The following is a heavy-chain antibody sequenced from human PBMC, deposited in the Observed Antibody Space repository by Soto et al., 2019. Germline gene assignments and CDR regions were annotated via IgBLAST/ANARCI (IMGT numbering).Heavy chain of an antibody. D-gene: IGHD3-10*01. Sequence: QVHLVQSGAEVKKPGASVKVSCKASGYTFTNYDINWVRQAPGQGLEWMGWISTYTGNTNYAQKLQGRVTMTTDTATSTAYMELGSLRSDDTAVYYCASGYYYGSGRPTPGGMDVWGQGTTVTVSS. CDR2: ISTYTGNT. CDR3: ASGYYYGSGRPTPGGMDV. CDR1: GYTFTNYD. V-gene: IGHV1-18*01. J-gene: IGHJ6*02.